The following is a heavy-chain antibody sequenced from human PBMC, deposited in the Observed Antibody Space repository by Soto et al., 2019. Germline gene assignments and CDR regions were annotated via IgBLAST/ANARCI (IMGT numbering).Heavy chain of an antibody. CDR2: IIQDGSDK. CDR3: ARVGSDGSPNWFDP. D-gene: IGHD1-26*01. J-gene: IGHJ5*02. CDR1: GFSFSTYW. Sequence: PGGSLRLSCEASGFSFSTYWMSWVRQAPGKGLEWVASIIQDGSDKFYVDSVKGRFTISRDNAKNSLYLQMNSLRAEDTAVYYSARVGSDGSPNWFDPWGQGTLVTSPQ. V-gene: IGHV3-7*01.